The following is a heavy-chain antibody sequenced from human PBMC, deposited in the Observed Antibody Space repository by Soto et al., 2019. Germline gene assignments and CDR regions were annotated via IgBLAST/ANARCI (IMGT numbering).Heavy chain of an antibody. V-gene: IGHV4-34*01. CDR2: ITHSGST. J-gene: IGHJ4*02. D-gene: IGHD3-3*01. CDR3: ASRYSDFWSGIRSPPTSFDY. CDR1: GGSFSGYY. Sequence: QVHLQQWGAGLLKPSETLSLTCAVYGGSFSGYYWSWIRQPPGKGLEWIGEITHSGSTYNPSLKSRVTISVATSKNQFSLKLSSVTAADTAVYFCASRYSDFWSGIRSPPTSFDYWGQGTLVSVSS.